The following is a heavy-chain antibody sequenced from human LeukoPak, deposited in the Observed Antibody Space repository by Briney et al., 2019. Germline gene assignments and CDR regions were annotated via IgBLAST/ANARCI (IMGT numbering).Heavy chain of an antibody. J-gene: IGHJ3*02. D-gene: IGHD3-10*02. Sequence: PGGSLRLSCAASGFTFDDYAMHWVRQAPGKGLEWVSGITWNSGYIAYADSVKGRFTISRDNAKNFLYLQMNSLRVEDTALYYCARDRGGIGLFVGAFDIWGQGTMVTVSS. CDR2: ITWNSGYI. V-gene: IGHV3-9*01. CDR1: GFTFDDYA. CDR3: ARDRGGIGLFVGAFDI.